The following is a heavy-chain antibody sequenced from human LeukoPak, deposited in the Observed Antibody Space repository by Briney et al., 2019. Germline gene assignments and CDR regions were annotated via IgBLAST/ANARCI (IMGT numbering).Heavy chain of an antibody. Sequence: SQTLSLTCGISGHSVSSNSVAWTWIRQSPSRGLEWLGRTYYRSKLYNDYAVSVKSQITINAETSKTQCSLQLSSVTPQDTAVYYGERAVAGRLDYWGQGNLVTVSS. CDR2: TYYRSKLYN. J-gene: IGHJ4*02. CDR1: GHSVSSNSVA. CDR3: ERAVAGRLDY. D-gene: IGHD6-19*01. V-gene: IGHV6-1*01.